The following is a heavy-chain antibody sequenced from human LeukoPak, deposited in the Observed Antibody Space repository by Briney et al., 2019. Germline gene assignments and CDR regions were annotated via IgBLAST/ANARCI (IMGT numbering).Heavy chain of an antibody. Sequence: KTGGSLRLSCAASGFTFSSYSMNWVRQAPGKGLEWVSSISSSSSYIYYADSVKGRFTISRDNAKNSLYLQMNSLRAEDTALYYCARDGNDAFDIWGQGTMVTVSS. J-gene: IGHJ3*02. CDR3: ARDGNDAFDI. V-gene: IGHV3-21*04. D-gene: IGHD1-1*01. CDR2: ISSSSSYI. CDR1: GFTFSSYS.